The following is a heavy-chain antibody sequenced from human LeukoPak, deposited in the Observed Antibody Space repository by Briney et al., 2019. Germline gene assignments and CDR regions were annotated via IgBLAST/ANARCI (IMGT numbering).Heavy chain of an antibody. Sequence: PGGSLRLSCAASGFTVSSNYMSWVRQAPGKGLEWVSSISSSSSYIYYADSVKGRFTISRDNAKNSLYLQMNSLRAEDTAVYYCARDLPGYGHDYWGQGTLVTVSS. CDR1: GFTVSSNY. V-gene: IGHV3-21*01. J-gene: IGHJ4*02. D-gene: IGHD5-18*01. CDR2: ISSSSSYI. CDR3: ARDLPGYGHDY.